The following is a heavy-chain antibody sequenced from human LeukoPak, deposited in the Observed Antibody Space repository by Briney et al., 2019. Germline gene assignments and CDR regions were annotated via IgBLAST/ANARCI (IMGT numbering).Heavy chain of an antibody. Sequence: ASVKVSCKASGYTFTGYYMHWVRQAAGQGLEWRGWIDPNSGGTNYAQKFQGRVTMTRDTSISTAYMELSRLRSDDTAVYYCARSLGYCSGGSCYEISEFDYWGQGTLVTVSS. CDR1: GYTFTGYY. J-gene: IGHJ4*02. D-gene: IGHD2-15*01. CDR3: ARSLGYCSGGSCYEISEFDY. CDR2: IDPNSGGT. V-gene: IGHV1-2*02.